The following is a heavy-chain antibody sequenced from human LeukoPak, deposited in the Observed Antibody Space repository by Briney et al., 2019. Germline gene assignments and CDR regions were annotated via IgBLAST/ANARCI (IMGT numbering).Heavy chain of an antibody. J-gene: IGHJ5*02. CDR3: ARGSSGYYGNNWFDP. V-gene: IGHV1-2*02. D-gene: IGHD3-3*01. CDR1: GYTFTSYG. Sequence: ASVKVSCKASGYTFTSYGISWVRQAPGQGLEWMGWINPNSGGTNYAQKFQGRVTMTRDTSISTAYMELSRLRSDDTAVYYCARGSSGYYGNNWFDPWGQGTLVTVSS. CDR2: INPNSGGT.